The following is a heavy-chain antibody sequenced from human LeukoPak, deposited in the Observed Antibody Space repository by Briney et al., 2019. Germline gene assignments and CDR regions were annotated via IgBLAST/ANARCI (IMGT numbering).Heavy chain of an antibody. D-gene: IGHD6-13*01. J-gene: IGHJ4*02. CDR2: VNFNEST. Sequence: SGTLSLTCTVSGSSLRGSVYYWGWTRQPPGKGLEWIGSVNFNESTYYNPPLKSRVTISVDTSKNQFSLMLTSVTAADPAGYFCARAYEHRSSSYCYWGQGTLVTVS. CDR1: GSSLRGSVYY. CDR3: ARAYEHRSSSYCY. V-gene: IGHV4-39*07.